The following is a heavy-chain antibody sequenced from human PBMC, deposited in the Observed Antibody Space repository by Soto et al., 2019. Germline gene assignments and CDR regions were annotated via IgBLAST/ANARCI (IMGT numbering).Heavy chain of an antibody. Sequence: ASVKVSCKASGYTFTSYYMHWVRQAPGQGLEWTGIINPSGGSTSYAQKFQGRVTMTRDTSTSTVYMELSSLRSEDTAVYYCARAPIPNPTTVTTGIYSYYGMDVWGQGTTVTVSS. J-gene: IGHJ6*02. V-gene: IGHV1-46*01. D-gene: IGHD4-17*01. CDR2: INPSGGST. CDR1: GYTFTSYY. CDR3: ARAPIPNPTTVTTGIYSYYGMDV.